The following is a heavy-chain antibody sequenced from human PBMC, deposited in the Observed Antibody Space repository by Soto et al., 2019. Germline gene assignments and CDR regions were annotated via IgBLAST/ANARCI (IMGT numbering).Heavy chain of an antibody. CDR1: GFTFSAYV. D-gene: IGHD2-21*02. V-gene: IGHV3-23*01. J-gene: IGHJ6*02. CDR3: AKDSSEVVVGTANWEGYYYGMDV. CDR2: ISGGGGNT. Sequence: EVQLLGSGGGLVQPGGSLRLSCEASGFTFSAYVMSWVRQAPGQGLEWVSTISGGGGNTYYADSVKGRFTVSRDNSKKTLYLQMNSLRAADTAVYYCAKDSSEVVVGTANWEGYYYGMDVWGQGTTVTVSS.